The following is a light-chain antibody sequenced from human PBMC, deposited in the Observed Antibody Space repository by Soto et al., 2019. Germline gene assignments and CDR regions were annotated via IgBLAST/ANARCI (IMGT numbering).Light chain of an antibody. J-gene: IGKJ4*01. CDR3: QQRSNWPLT. Sequence: DIVLTQSPATLSLSPGERATLSCRASQSVSSSLAWYQQKPGQTPRLLIYDASNRATGIPARFNGSGSGTGFTLTVSSLEPEDFAVYYCQQRSNWPLTFGGGTKVEIK. V-gene: IGKV3-11*01. CDR1: QSVSSS. CDR2: DAS.